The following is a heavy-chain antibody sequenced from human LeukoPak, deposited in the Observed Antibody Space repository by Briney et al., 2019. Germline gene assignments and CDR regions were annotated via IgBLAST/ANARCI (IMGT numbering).Heavy chain of an antibody. CDR2: INDVSSDI. J-gene: IGHJ4*02. CDR3: ARDTYQPGLIDC. Sequence: GGSLRLSCAASEFTFSLYAMNWVRQAPGKGLEWVSYINDVSSDIHYADSVKGRFTISRDNAKNTLYLQMNSLKAEDTAVYYCARDTYQPGLIDCWGQGTLVTVSS. D-gene: IGHD2-2*01. V-gene: IGHV3-21*05. CDR1: EFTFSLYA.